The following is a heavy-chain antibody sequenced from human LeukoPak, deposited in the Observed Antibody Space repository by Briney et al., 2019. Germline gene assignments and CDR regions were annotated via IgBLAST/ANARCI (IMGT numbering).Heavy chain of an antibody. CDR3: ARLMRLGELSPPPQNWFDP. CDR1: GGSFSGYY. Sequence: SETLSLTCAVYGGSFSGYYWGWIRQPPGKGLEWIGSIYYSGSTYYNPSLKSRVTISVDTSKNQFSLKLSSVTAADTAVYYCARLMRLGELSPPPQNWFDPWGQGTLVTVSS. J-gene: IGHJ5*02. D-gene: IGHD3-16*02. V-gene: IGHV4-39*01. CDR2: IYYSGST.